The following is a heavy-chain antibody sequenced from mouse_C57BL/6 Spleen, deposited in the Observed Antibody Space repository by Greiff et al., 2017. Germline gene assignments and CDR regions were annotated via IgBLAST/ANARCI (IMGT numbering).Heavy chain of an antibody. J-gene: IGHJ2*01. CDR2: IYPGDGDT. D-gene: IGHD4-1*01. CDR3: ARKGANWDVDY. Sequence: ESGAELVKPGASVKISCKASGYAFSSYWMNWVKQRPGKGLEWIGQIYPGDGDTNYNGKFKGKATLTADKSSSTAYMQLSSLTSEDSAVYFCARKGANWDVDYWGQGTTLTVSS. V-gene: IGHV1-80*01. CDR1: GYAFSSYW.